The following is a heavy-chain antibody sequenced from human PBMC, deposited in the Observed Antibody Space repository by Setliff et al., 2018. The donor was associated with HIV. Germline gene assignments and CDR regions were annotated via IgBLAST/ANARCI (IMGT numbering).Heavy chain of an antibody. J-gene: IGHJ4*02. D-gene: IGHD3-16*02. CDR3: ARGRFVGFDY. CDR2: INHSGST. Sequence: SETLSLTCAVYGGSFSGYYWSWIRQPPGKGLEWIGEINHSGSTNYNPSLKSRVTMSVDTSKNQFSLNLTSVTAADTAVYYCARGRFVGFDYWGQGRLVTVSS. V-gene: IGHV4-34*01. CDR1: GGSFSGYY.